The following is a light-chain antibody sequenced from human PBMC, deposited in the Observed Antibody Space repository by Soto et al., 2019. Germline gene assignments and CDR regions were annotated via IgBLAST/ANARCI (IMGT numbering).Light chain of an antibody. V-gene: IGLV2-11*01. CDR2: DVT. Sequence: QSALTQPRSVSGSPGPSVTISCTGTSSDVGVYNYVSWYQQHPGKAPKLMIYDVTKRPSGVPDRFSGSKSANTASLTISGLQAEDEADYYCCSYAGSYTFVFGTGTKVT. J-gene: IGLJ1*01. CDR3: CSYAGSYTFV. CDR1: SSDVGVYNY.